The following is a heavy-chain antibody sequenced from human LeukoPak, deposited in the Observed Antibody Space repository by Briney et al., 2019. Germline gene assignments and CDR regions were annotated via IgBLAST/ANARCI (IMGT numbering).Heavy chain of an antibody. CDR1: GFIFNTYG. Sequence: GGSLRLSCAASGFIFNTYGMHWVRQAPGKGLEWVAVIWYDGSNKFYADSVKGRFTISRDNSKDTLYLYMNNLRADDTGVYYCARASGPFDHWGQGTLVTVSS. V-gene: IGHV3-33*01. D-gene: IGHD3-10*01. CDR3: ARASGPFDH. J-gene: IGHJ4*02. CDR2: IWYDGSNK.